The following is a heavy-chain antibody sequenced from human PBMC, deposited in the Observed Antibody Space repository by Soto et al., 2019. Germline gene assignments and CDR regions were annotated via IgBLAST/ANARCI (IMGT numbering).Heavy chain of an antibody. J-gene: IGHJ3*02. V-gene: IGHV4-59*01. Sequence: QVQLQESGPGLVKPSETLSLTCTVSGGSISSYYWSWIRQPPGKGLEWIGYIYYSGSTNYNPSLKRRVTISVDTSKNQCSLKLSSVTAADTAVYYCARVFLSSGWYESAFDIWGQGTMVTVSS. D-gene: IGHD6-19*01. CDR1: GGSISSYY. CDR3: ARVFLSSGWYESAFDI. CDR2: IYYSGST.